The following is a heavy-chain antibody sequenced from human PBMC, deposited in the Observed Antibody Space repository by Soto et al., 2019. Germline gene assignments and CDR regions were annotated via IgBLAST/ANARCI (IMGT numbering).Heavy chain of an antibody. J-gene: IGHJ4*02. CDR1: GGTFSSYT. CDR2: IIPILGIA. V-gene: IGHV1-69*08. Sequence: QVQLVQSGAEVKKPGSSVMVSCKASGGTFSSYTISSVRQAPGQGLEWMGRIIPILGIANYAQKFQGRVTITADKSTSTAYMELSSLRSEDTAVYYCARDSATPFDYWGQGTLVTVSS. CDR3: ARDSATPFDY. D-gene: IGHD2-15*01.